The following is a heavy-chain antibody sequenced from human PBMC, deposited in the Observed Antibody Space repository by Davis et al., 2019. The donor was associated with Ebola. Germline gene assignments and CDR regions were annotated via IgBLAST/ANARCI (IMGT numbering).Heavy chain of an antibody. V-gene: IGHV3-33*06. CDR3: AKWEIWWELSY. D-gene: IGHD1-26*01. Sequence: GESLKISCAASGFTFSSYAMSWVRQAPGKGLVWVAVIWYDGSNKYYADSVKGRFTISRDNSKNTLYLQMNSLRAEDTAVYYCAKWEIWWELSYWGQGTLVTVSS. CDR1: GFTFSSYA. CDR2: IWYDGSNK. J-gene: IGHJ4*02.